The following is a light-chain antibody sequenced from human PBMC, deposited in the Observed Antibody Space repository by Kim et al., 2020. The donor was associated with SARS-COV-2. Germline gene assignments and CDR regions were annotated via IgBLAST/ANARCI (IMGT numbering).Light chain of an antibody. J-gene: IGLJ3*02. CDR2: RNN. V-gene: IGLV1-47*01. CDR1: ISNIGNNY. Sequence: ELTQPPSASGTPGQRVTISCSGGISNIGNNYVSWFQQLPGTAPKLLIYRNNQRPSGVPDRFSGSKSGTSASLAISGLRSDDEADYYCTTWDDSLSGRVFGGGTQLTVL. CDR3: TTWDDSLSGRV.